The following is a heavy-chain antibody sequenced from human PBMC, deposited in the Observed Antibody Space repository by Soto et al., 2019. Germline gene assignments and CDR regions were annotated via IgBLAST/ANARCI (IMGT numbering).Heavy chain of an antibody. D-gene: IGHD2-2*01. Sequence: GGSLRLSCAASGFTFSSYAMSWVRQAPGKGLEWVSAISGSGGSTYYADSVKGRFTISRDNSKNTLYLQMNSLRAEDTAVYYCAKDALVGYCSSTSCYSNYWGQGTLVTVSS. J-gene: IGHJ4*02. CDR3: AKDALVGYCSSTSCYSNY. CDR2: ISGSGGST. CDR1: GFTFSSYA. V-gene: IGHV3-23*01.